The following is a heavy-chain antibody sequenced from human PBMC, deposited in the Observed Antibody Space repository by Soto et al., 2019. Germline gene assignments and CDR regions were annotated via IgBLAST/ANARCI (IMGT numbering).Heavy chain of an antibody. V-gene: IGHV3-23*01. D-gene: IGHD3-10*01. CDR1: GFPFSTDA. CDR3: AKEGESSSDKYYYLHV. CDR2: ITNTGGRR. J-gene: IGHJ6*03. Sequence: GGSLRRSCGASGFPFSTDAVTWVRRARGAGLEWVSTITNTGGRRKYTDSVKGRFSISRDKSKNTVYLQMNSLRAEDTAVYFCAKEGESSSDKYYYLHVWGRGTTVTVSS.